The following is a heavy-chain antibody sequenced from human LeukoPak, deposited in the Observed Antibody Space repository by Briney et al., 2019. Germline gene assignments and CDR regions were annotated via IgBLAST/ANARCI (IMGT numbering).Heavy chain of an antibody. V-gene: IGHV3-21*01. CDR2: ISSSSSYI. CDR1: GFTFSSYS. J-gene: IGHJ3*02. CDR3: ARALSSGYVDAFDI. Sequence: AGGSLRLSCAASGFTFSSYSMNWVRQAPGKGLEWVSSISSSSSYIYYADSVKGRFTISRDNAKNSLYLQMNSLRAEDTAVYYCARALSSGYVDAFDIWGQGTMVTVSS. D-gene: IGHD3-22*01.